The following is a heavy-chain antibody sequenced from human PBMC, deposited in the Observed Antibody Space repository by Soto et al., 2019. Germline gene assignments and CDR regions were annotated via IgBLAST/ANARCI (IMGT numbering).Heavy chain of an antibody. V-gene: IGHV3-23*01. CDR1: GFSFDSYV. CDR2: ISPSGGGA. D-gene: IGHD1-1*01. Sequence: EVYLLESGGDLVQPGGSLRLSCAAPGFSFDSYVMNGVRQAPGKGLEWVSSISPSGGGANYADSVKGRFTISRDNSKKTLSLQMNSLRAEDTAVYYCAKDLEQLTWGLHRDGLDVWGQGTTVTVSS. CDR3: AKDLEQLTWGLHRDGLDV. J-gene: IGHJ6*02.